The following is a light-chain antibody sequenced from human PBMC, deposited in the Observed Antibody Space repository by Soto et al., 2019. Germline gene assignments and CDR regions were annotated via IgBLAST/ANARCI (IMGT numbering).Light chain of an antibody. CDR3: QQYYRRPKWT. V-gene: IGKV4-1*01. J-gene: IGKJ1*01. CDR1: QSVLYSSNNKNY. Sequence: DIVMTQSPDSLAVSLGERATINCKSSQSVLYSSNNKNYFAWYQQKPGQPPKMLMYWASTRESGVPDRFSGSGSGTDFTLPISSLQAEDVAVYYCQQYYRRPKWTFGQGTKVEIK. CDR2: WAS.